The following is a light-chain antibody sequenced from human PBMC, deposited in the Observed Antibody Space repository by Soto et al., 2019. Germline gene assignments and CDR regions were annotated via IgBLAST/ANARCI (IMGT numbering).Light chain of an antibody. J-gene: IGKJ2*01. V-gene: IGKV3-11*01. CDR2: DAS. CDR1: QSVSTY. Sequence: EIVVKQSPATLSLSPGERATLSCRASQSVSTYVAWFQHKLGQAPRLLIYDASYRAIGVPARFSGGGSGTDFTLTISSLEPEDFAVYYCQQRSNWPGTFGRGTKLDIK. CDR3: QQRSNWPGT.